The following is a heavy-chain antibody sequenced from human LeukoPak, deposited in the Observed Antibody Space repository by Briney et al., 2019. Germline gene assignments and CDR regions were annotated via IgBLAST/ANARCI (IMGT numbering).Heavy chain of an antibody. D-gene: IGHD1-26*01. CDR1: GFTFSSYA. CDR3: AKVSAWAMVGATYFDY. J-gene: IGHJ4*02. Sequence: PGGSLRLSCAASGFTFSSYAMSWVRQAPGKGLEWVSSISGNSGSTYYADSVKGRFTISRDNSKNTVYLQMNSLRAEDTAVYYCAKVSAWAMVGATYFDYWGQATLVTVSS. CDR2: ISGNSGST. V-gene: IGHV3-23*01.